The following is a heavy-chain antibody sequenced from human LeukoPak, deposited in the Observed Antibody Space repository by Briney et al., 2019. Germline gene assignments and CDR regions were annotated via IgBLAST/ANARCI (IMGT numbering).Heavy chain of an antibody. D-gene: IGHD3-10*01. CDR1: GFTFSTYA. CDR2: IDIYATKT. CDR3: ARDYKADL. Sequence: SGGSLRLSCATSGFTFSTYAMTWVRQAPGKGLEWVSAIDIYATKTNYADSVRGRFTTSRDNSKNTLYLQMNSLRGEDTAIYYCARDYKADLWGQGTLVTVSS. V-gene: IGHV3-23*05. J-gene: IGHJ4*02.